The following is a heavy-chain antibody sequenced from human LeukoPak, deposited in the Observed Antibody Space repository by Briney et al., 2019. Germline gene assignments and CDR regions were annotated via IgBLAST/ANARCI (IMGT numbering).Heavy chain of an antibody. V-gene: IGHV1-2*02. CDR3: AISIDYGSGSSKGFDY. Sequence: ASVKVSCTASGYTFTGYYMHWVRQAPGQGLEWMGWINPNSGGTNYAQKFQGRVTMTRDTSISTAYMELSRLRSDDTAVYYCAISIDYGSGSSKGFDYWGQGTLVTVSS. D-gene: IGHD3-10*01. J-gene: IGHJ4*02. CDR1: GYTFTGYY. CDR2: INPNSGGT.